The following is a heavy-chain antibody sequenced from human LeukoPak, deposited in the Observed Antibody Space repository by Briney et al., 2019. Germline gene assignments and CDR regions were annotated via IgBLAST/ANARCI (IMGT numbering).Heavy chain of an antibody. J-gene: IGHJ6*02. V-gene: IGHV4-34*01. D-gene: IGHD5-18*01. CDR1: GGSFSGYY. CDR3: ARRRGYSYGYRDYYYGMDV. Sequence: SETLSLTCAVYGGSFSGYYWSWIRQPPGRGLEWIGEINHSGSTNYNPSLKSRVTISVDTSKNQFSLKLSSVTAADTAVYYCARRRGYSYGYRDYYYGMDVWGQGTTVTVSS. CDR2: INHSGST.